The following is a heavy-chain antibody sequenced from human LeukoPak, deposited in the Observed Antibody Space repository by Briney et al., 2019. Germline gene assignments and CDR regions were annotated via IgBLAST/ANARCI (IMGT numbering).Heavy chain of an antibody. J-gene: IGHJ4*02. D-gene: IGHD6-13*01. V-gene: IGHV3-21*01. CDR2: ISSSSSYI. CDR1: GFTFSSYS. Sequence: GGSLRLSCAASGFTFSSYSTNWVRQAPGKGLEWVSSISSSSSYIYYADSVKGRFTISRDNAKNSLYLQMNSLRAEDTAVYYCARESAAGGSIAAAVNDYWGQGTLVTVSS. CDR3: ARESAAGGSIAAAVNDY.